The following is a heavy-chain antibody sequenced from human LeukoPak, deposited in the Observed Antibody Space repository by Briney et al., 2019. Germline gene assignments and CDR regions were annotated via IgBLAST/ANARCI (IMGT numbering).Heavy chain of an antibody. CDR3: AGGYSGYGLDP. CDR1: GFTFSSYA. J-gene: IGHJ5*02. CDR2: ISYDGSNK. V-gene: IGHV3-30*04. Sequence: GRSLRLSCAASGFTFSSYAMHWVRQAPGKGLEWVAVISYDGSNKYYADSVKGRFTISRDNSKNTLYLQMNSLRAEDTAVYYCAGGYSGYGLDPWGQGTLVTVSS. D-gene: IGHD5-12*01.